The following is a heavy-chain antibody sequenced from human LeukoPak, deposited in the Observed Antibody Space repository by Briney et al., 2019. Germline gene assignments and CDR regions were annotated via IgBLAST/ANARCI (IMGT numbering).Heavy chain of an antibody. J-gene: IGHJ4*02. CDR3: AKELSIAGMSPLDY. V-gene: IGHV3-9*01. D-gene: IGHD1-20*01. CDR1: GFSFNDYA. CDR2: IGWNSASI. Sequence: PGGSLRLSCAASGFSFNDYAMHWVRQAPGKGLEWVAGIGWNSASIGYADSAKGQFTISRDNAKNSLYLQMYSLRAEDTALYYCAKELSIAGMSPLDYWGQGTLVTVSS.